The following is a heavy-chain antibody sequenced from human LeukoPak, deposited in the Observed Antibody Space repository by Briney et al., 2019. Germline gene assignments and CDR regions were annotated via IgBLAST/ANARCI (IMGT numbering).Heavy chain of an antibody. CDR3: ARGRLYDYVWGSYRSPPNYFDY. CDR1: GGSFSGYY. V-gene: IGHV4-34*01. Sequence: SETLSLTCAVYGGSFSGYYWSWIRQPPGKGLEWIGEINHSGSTNYNPSLKSRVAISVDTTKNQFSLKLSSVTAADTAVYYCARGRLYDYVWGSYRSPPNYFDYWGQGTLVTVSS. CDR2: INHSGST. D-gene: IGHD3-16*02. J-gene: IGHJ4*02.